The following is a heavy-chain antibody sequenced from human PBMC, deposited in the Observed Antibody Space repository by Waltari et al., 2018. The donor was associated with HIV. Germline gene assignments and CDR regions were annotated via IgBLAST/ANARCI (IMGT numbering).Heavy chain of an antibody. CDR2: INPNSGNT. V-gene: IGHV1-8*01. Sequence: QVQLVQSGPEERKPGASVQVYCTASGYTSTNHAIHGFRQAPGQGLEWMGWINPNSGNTGYAQKFQGRVTMTRDTSRSTAYMELTSLTSEDTAVYHCSRGRGYSYGYSDLWGQGTLVTVSS. CDR3: SRGRGYSYGYSDL. D-gene: IGHD5-18*01. CDR1: GYTSTNHA. J-gene: IGHJ4*02.